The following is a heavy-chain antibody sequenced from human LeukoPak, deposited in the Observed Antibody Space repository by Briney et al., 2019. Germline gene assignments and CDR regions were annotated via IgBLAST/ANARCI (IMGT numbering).Heavy chain of an antibody. J-gene: IGHJ4*02. CDR2: ISSSGSTI. D-gene: IGHD6-13*01. CDR1: GFTFSDYY. V-gene: IGHV3-11*01. CDR3: AKDFGRMMFRSCFDY. Sequence: GGSLRLSCAASGFTFSDYYMSWIRQAPGKGLEWVSYISSSGSTIYYADSVKGRFTISRDNAKNSLYLQMNSLRAEDTAVYYCAKDFGRMMFRSCFDYWGQGTLVTVSS.